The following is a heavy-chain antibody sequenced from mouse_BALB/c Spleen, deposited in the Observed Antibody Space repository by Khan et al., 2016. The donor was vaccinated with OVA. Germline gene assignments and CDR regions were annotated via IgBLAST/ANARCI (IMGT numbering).Heavy chain of an antibody. D-gene: IGHD2-14*01. CDR1: GFSLSRYN. J-gene: IGHJ4*01. V-gene: IGHV2-6-4*01. CDR3: TRAYYRYDGYYAMDY. Sequence: QVQLKESGPGLVAPSQSLSITCTVSGFSLSRYNVHWVRQPPGKGLEWLGMIWGGGGTDYTSALKSRLSIIKDDSKRQVFLKMNSLQTDDTAMYYYTRAYYRYDGYYAMDYWGQGTSVTVSS. CDR2: IWGGGGT.